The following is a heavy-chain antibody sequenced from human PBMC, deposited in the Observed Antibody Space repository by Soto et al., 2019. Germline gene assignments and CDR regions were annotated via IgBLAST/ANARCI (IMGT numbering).Heavy chain of an antibody. J-gene: IGHJ6*03. V-gene: IGHV4-34*01. CDR3: NREQLVPGRYYYMDV. CDR2: INHSGST. Sequence: PFETLSLTCAVYGGSFSGYYWSWIRQPPGKGLEWIGEINHSGSTNYNPSLKSRVTISVDTSKNQFSLKLSSVTAADTAVYYCNREQLVPGRYYYMDVWGKGTTVTVSS. D-gene: IGHD6-13*01. CDR1: GGSFSGYY.